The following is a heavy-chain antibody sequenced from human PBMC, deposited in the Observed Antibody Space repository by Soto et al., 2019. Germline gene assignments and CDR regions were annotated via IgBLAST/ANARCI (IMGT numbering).Heavy chain of an antibody. D-gene: IGHD6-6*01. V-gene: IGHV3-33*06. CDR1: GSIFRGYG. J-gene: IGHJ5*02. Sequence: GGSVRLSCAASGSIFRGYGMHWVRQAPGKGLEWVAVISDDGNNIYYADSVMGRFTISRDNSKNTLYLKMNSLRAEDTAVYYCAKDRASTAARPRFDPWGQGTLVTVSS. CDR2: ISDDGNNI. CDR3: AKDRASTAARPRFDP.